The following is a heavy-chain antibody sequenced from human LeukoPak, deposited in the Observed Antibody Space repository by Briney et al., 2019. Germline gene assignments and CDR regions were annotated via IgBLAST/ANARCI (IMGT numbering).Heavy chain of an antibody. J-gene: IGHJ4*02. D-gene: IGHD3-22*01. CDR2: INHSGST. V-gene: IGHV4-34*01. Sequence: PSETLSLTCAVYGGSFSGYYWSWIRQPPGKGLEWIGEINHSGSTNYNPSLKSRVTISVDTSKNQFSLKLSSVTAADTAVYYCARDLSRVIVVVRRSLGYWGQGTLVTVSS. CDR1: GGSFSGYY. CDR3: ARDLSRVIVVVRRSLGY.